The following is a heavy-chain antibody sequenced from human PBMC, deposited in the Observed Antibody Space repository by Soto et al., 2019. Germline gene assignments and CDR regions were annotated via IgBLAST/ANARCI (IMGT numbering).Heavy chain of an antibody. V-gene: IGHV3-30*18. Sequence: GGSLRLSCAASGCTFSNYGRHWVRQAPGTGLEWVAFISDGGSNKYYADSMKGRFTMARDNSKSPLYLQMNSLRVEDTAVYHFTQRKYVLRFLEWSSGMEVWGQGTTGTVS. CDR3: TQRKYVLRFLEWSSGMEV. D-gene: IGHD3-3*01. CDR2: ISDGGSNK. J-gene: IGHJ6*02. CDR1: GCTFSNYG.